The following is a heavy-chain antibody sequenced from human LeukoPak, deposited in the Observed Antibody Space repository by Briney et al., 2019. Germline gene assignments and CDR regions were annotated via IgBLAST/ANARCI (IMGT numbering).Heavy chain of an antibody. J-gene: IGHJ4*02. V-gene: IGHV3-30*02. CDR2: IRYDGSNK. D-gene: IGHD4-17*01. Sequence: GGSLRLSCAASGFTFSSYGMHWVRQAPGKGLEWVAFIRYDGSNKYYADSVKGRFTISRDNSKNTLYLQMNSLRAEDTAVYYCAKDLMTTVTTPLGYWGQGTLVTVSS. CDR3: AKDLMTTVTTPLGY. CDR1: GFTFSSYG.